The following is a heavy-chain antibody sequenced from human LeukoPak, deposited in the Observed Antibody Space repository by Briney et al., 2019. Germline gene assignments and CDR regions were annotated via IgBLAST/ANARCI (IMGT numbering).Heavy chain of an antibody. CDR3: ARAASRTYSYNDY. D-gene: IGHD5-18*01. CDR2: TSSSGETT. CDR1: GFTFSSYA. V-gene: IGHV3-23*01. Sequence: GGSLRLSCVASGFTFSSYAMSWVRQAAGKGLEWVSSTSSSGETTYYADSVKGRFTISRDNSRNTLYLQMNSLRAEDTAVYYCARAASRTYSYNDYWGQGTLVTVSS. J-gene: IGHJ4*02.